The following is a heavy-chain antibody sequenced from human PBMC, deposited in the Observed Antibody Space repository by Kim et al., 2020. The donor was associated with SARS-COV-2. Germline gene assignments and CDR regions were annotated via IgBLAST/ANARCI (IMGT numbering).Heavy chain of an antibody. CDR1: GYTFTRYD. CDR2: MNPNSGNT. CDR3: ARDRLAYYDSSGKKHWFDP. J-gene: IGHJ5*02. D-gene: IGHD3-22*01. V-gene: IGHV1-8*01. Sequence: ASVKVSCKAAGYTFTRYDINWVRQAPGQGFEWMGWMNPNSGNTGYAQKLQGRVTMTTDTSTSTAYMELRSLRSDDTAVYYCARDRLAYYDSSGKKHWFDP.